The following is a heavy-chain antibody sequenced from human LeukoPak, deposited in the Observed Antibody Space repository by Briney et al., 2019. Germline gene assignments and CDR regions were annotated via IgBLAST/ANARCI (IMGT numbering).Heavy chain of an antibody. CDR2: INPSGGST. CDR1: GYTFTSYY. CDR3: ARESEINGFDY. J-gene: IGHJ4*02. V-gene: IGHV1-46*01. D-gene: IGHD1-14*01. Sequence: SXXVSCKASGYTFTSYYMHWVRQAPGQGLEWMGIINPSGGSTSYAQKFQGRVTMTRDTSTSTVYMELSSLRSEDTAVYYCARESEINGFDYWGQGTLVTVSS.